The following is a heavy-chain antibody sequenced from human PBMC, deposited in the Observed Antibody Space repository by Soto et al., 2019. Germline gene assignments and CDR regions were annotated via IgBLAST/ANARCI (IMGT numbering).Heavy chain of an antibody. CDR3: ARLPMFGELPI. CDR1: GGSISSYY. D-gene: IGHD3-10*02. J-gene: IGHJ3*02. Sequence: TLSLTCSVFGGSISSYYWSWIRQPPGKGLEWIGYIYYSGSTNYNPSLKSRVTISVDTSKNQFSLKLSSVTAAYTAVYFCARLPMFGELPIWGQGTMVTVSS. CDR2: IYYSGST. V-gene: IGHV4-59*08.